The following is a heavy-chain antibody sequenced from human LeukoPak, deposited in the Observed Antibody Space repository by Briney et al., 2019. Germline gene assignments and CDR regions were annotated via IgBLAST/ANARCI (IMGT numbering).Heavy chain of an antibody. CDR2: INHSGST. V-gene: IGHV4-34*01. CDR1: GGSISGYS. J-gene: IGHJ4*02. D-gene: IGHD2-8*02. Sequence: PSETLSLTCTACGGSISGYSWSWIRQPPGKGLEWIGEINHSGSTNYNPSLKSRVTISVDPSWNQFSLKVISMRGLDMTVHELSRAGVVGYGPLVDYGCRGTLVTVSS. CDR3: SRAGVVGYGPLVDY.